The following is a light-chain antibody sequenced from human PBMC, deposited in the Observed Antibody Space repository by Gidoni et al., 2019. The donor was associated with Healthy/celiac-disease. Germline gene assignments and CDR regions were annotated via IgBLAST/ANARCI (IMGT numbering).Light chain of an antibody. Sequence: DIVMTQSPDSLAVSLGERATINCKSSQSVLFSSDNKNYLAWYQQKPRQPPKLLIYWASTRESGVPGRFSGSGSGTDFTLTISSLQAEDVAVYYCHQYYGTPYTFGQGTKLEIK. CDR3: HQYYGTPYT. J-gene: IGKJ2*01. CDR2: WAS. CDR1: QSVLFSSDNKNY. V-gene: IGKV4-1*01.